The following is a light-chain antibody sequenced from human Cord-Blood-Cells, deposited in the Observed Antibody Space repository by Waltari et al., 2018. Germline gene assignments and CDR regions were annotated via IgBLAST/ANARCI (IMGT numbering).Light chain of an antibody. CDR2: DAS. CDR1: QSVSSN. V-gene: IGKV3-15*01. Sequence: LITQPPATPAVTAVERSTASCRASQSVSSNLAWYQQKPGQAPRLLIYDASTRATGIPARFSGSGSGTDFTLTISSLQSEDFAVYYCQQCNNWPWTFGQGTKVEIK. J-gene: IGKJ1*01. CDR3: QQCNNWPWT.